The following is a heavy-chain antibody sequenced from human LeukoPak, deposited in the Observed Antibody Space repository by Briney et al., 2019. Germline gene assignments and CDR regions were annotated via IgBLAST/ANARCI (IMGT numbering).Heavy chain of an antibody. V-gene: IGHV3-30*04. CDR2: ISDDGSKR. D-gene: IGHD3/OR15-3a*01. Sequence: GGSLRLSCSGAGFTFRDSAFHWVRQAPGKGLEWVAVISDDGSKRFYADSVKGRFTISRDNSRDTLYLHMQTLRPEDSAVYYCARESGFMMFGEINADNWFDPWGQGTPVSVSS. CDR3: ARESGFMMFGEINADNWFDP. J-gene: IGHJ5*02. CDR1: GFTFRDSA.